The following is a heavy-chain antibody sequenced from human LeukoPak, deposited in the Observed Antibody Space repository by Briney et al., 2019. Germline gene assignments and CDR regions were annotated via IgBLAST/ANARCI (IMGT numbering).Heavy chain of an antibody. Sequence: GGSLRLSCAASGFTFSSYWMSWVRQAPGKGLEWVANIKQDGSEKYYVDSVKGRFTISRDNAKNSLYLQMNSLRAEDTAVYFCVADSGGSRYWGQGTLVTVSS. CDR2: IKQDGSEK. J-gene: IGHJ4*02. CDR1: GFTFSSYW. CDR3: VADSGGSRY. V-gene: IGHV3-7*01. D-gene: IGHD2-15*01.